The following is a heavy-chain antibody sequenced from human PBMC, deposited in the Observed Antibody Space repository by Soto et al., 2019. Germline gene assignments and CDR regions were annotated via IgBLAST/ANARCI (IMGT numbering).Heavy chain of an antibody. D-gene: IGHD6-19*01. V-gene: IGHV4-39*02. Sequence: SETLSLTCTVSGGSISSSSYYWGWIRQPPGKGLEWIGSIYYSGSTYYNPSLKSRVTISVDTSKNQFSLKLSSVTAADTAVYYCARDSSGWSGGYFDYWGQGTLVTVSS. CDR3: ARDSSGWSGGYFDY. J-gene: IGHJ4*02. CDR1: GGSISSSSYY. CDR2: IYYSGST.